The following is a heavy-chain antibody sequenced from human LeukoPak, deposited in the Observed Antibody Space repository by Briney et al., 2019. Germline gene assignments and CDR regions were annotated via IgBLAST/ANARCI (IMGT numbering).Heavy chain of an antibody. J-gene: IGHJ4*02. CDR2: ISGGGGDA. CDR1: GFTFGSYA. V-gene: IGHV3-23*01. Sequence: GGSLSLSCAASGFTFGSYALTWVRPAPGKGREWVSVISGGGGDANYADSVKGRFTTSRDNSKNTLYLHMSSLRAEDTAIYYCAKTPKLIRGTPDYWGQGTLVIVSS. D-gene: IGHD3-10*01. CDR3: AKTPKLIRGTPDY.